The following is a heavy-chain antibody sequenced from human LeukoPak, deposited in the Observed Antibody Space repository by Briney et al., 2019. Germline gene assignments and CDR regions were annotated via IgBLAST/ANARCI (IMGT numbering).Heavy chain of an antibody. CDR1: GGSISSSSYY. Sequence: PSETLSLTCTVSGGSISSSSYYWGWIRQPPGKGLEWIGSIYYSGSTYYNPSLKSRVTISVDTSKNQFSLKLSSVTAADTAVYYCARQGQWLEDYYFDYWGQGTLVTVSS. V-gene: IGHV4-39*01. J-gene: IGHJ4*02. CDR3: ARQGQWLEDYYFDY. D-gene: IGHD6-19*01. CDR2: IYYSGST.